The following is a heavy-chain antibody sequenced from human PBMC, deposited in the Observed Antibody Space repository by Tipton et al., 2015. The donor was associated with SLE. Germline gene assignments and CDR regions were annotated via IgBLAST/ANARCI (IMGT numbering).Heavy chain of an antibody. CDR1: GFTFSSYE. D-gene: IGHD1-1*01. V-gene: IGHV3-48*03. CDR2: ITISGSTT. Sequence: SLRLSCAASGFTFSSYEFNWVRQAPGKGLEWVSYITISGSTTYYADSVKGRFTISKDNAKNSLYLQMNSLRAEDTAVYYCARKRSGTTAAFDIWGQGTMVTVSS. J-gene: IGHJ3*02. CDR3: ARKRSGTTAAFDI.